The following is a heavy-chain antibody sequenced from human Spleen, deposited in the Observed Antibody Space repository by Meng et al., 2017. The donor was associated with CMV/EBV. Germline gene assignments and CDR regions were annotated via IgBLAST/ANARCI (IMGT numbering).Heavy chain of an antibody. Sequence: QGRRQQGGAGLLKPSETLSLTCAVYGGSFSGYYWSWIRQTPGKGLEWIGEINHSGSTNYNPSLKSRVTISVDTSKNQFSLKLSSVTAADTAVYYCARGVYGSGTFDYWGQGTLVTVSS. CDR2: INHSGST. J-gene: IGHJ4*02. CDR1: GGSFSGYY. V-gene: IGHV4-34*01. CDR3: ARGVYGSGTFDY. D-gene: IGHD3-10*01.